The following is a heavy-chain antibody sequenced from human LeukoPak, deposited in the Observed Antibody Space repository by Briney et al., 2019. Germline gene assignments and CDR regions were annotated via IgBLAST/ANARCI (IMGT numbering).Heavy chain of an antibody. CDR2: ISDSGGTT. Sequence: GGSLRLSCVASGFTFRTYAMSWVRQAPGKGLEWVSGISDSGGTTCYVDSVKGRFTISRDNSKNTLYLQINSLRAEDMALYYCAKSSDGSTSFDQWGQGTLVTVSS. CDR1: GFTFRTYA. CDR3: AKSSDGSTSFDQ. J-gene: IGHJ4*02. D-gene: IGHD2-2*01. V-gene: IGHV3-23*01.